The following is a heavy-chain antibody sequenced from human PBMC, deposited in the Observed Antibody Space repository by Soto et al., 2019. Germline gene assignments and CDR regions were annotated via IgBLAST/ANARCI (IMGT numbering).Heavy chain of an antibody. Sequence: QVQLVESGGGVVQPGRSLRLSCAASGFTFSSYGMHWVRQAPGKGLEWVAVISYDGSNKYYADSVKGRFTISRDNSKNTPYLQMKSLRAEDTAVYYCAKGHGTYYYDSSGYYHLDPIIDYWGQGTLVTVSS. J-gene: IGHJ4*02. CDR2: ISYDGSNK. CDR1: GFTFSSYG. CDR3: AKGHGTYYYDSSGYYHLDPIIDY. D-gene: IGHD3-22*01. V-gene: IGHV3-30*18.